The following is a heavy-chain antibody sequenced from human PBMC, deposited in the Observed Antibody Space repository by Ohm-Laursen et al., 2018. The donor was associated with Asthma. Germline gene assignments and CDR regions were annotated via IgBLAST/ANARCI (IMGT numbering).Heavy chain of an antibody. CDR1: GVAFTDSW. CDR2: INPLGYEK. D-gene: IGHD1-26*01. Sequence: SLRLSCTAPGVAFTDSWMSWVRQLPGGSLEWVAKINPLGYEKYYMDSVRGRFTVSRDNAKNSLYLEMNSLRVEDTAVYYCVTDAWWSYVHWGLGTLVTVSS. V-gene: IGHV3-7*01. J-gene: IGHJ4*02. CDR3: VTDAWWSYVH.